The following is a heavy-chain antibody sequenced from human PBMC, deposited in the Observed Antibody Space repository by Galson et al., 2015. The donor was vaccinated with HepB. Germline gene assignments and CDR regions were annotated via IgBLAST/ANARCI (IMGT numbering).Heavy chain of an antibody. CDR1: GFSFSGYA. J-gene: IGHJ4*02. V-gene: IGHV3-48*04. Sequence: SLRLSCAASGFSFSGYAMNWVRQAPGKGLEWVSYISSSSNTIYYADSVRDRFTISRDNAENSLYLQMNSLRAEDTAIYYCARTDVTAASEYWGQGTLVTVSS. D-gene: IGHD2-21*02. CDR3: ARTDVTAASEY. CDR2: ISSSSNTI.